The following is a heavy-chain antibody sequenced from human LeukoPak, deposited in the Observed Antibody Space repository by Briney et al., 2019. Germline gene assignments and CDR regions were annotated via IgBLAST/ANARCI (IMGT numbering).Heavy chain of an antibody. CDR1: GFTFSSYW. CDR3: ARGLWVYAFDI. D-gene: IGHD2-21*01. J-gene: IGHJ3*02. CDR2: IKQDGSEK. V-gene: IGHV3-7*01. Sequence: GGSLRLSXAASGFTFSSYWMSWVRQAPGKGLEWVANIKQDGSEKYYVDSVKGRFTISRDNAKNSLYLQMNSLRAEDTAVYYCARGLWVYAFDIWGQGTMVTVSS.